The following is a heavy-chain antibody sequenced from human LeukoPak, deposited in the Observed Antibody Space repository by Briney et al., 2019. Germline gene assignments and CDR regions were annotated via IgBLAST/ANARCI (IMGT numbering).Heavy chain of an antibody. V-gene: IGHV3-74*01. CDR1: GFTFSSSW. CDR3: AKLDYYDTH. D-gene: IGHD3-22*01. CDR2: INADGSIT. Sequence: GGSLRLSCAASGFTFSSSWMHWVRQAPEKGLVWVSRINADGSITSHADSVKGRFTISRDNSKNTLYLQMNSLRAEDMAVYFCAKLDYYDTHWGQGTLVTVSS. J-gene: IGHJ4*02.